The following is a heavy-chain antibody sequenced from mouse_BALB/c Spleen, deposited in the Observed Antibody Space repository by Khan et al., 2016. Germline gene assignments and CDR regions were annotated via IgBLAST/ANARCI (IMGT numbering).Heavy chain of an antibody. D-gene: IGHD2-12*01. J-gene: IGHJ2*01. CDR1: GYSITSDYA. V-gene: IGHV3-2*02. Sequence: EVQLQESGPGLVKPSQSLSLTCTVTGYSITSDYAWNWIRQFPGNKLEWMGYISYSGSTSYNPSLKSRIYITRDTSKNQFFLQLNTMTTDDTATYYCAREDDYYFDYWGHVSTLTVSS. CDR2: ISYSGST. CDR3: AREDDYYFDY.